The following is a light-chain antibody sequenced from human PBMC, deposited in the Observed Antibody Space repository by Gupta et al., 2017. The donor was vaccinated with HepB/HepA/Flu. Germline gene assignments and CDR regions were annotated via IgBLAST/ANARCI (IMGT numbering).Light chain of an antibody. V-gene: IGLV2-14*03. CDR2: DVS. Sequence: QSALTQPASVSGSPGQSITISCTGTSSDVGTYNSVSCYQQHPGKAPQLMIFDVSNRPSGVSDRFSGSKSGNTASLTISVLQAEDEADYYCSSYTSTITVVFGGGTRLTVL. CDR3: SSYTSTITVV. J-gene: IGLJ2*01. CDR1: SSDVGTYNS.